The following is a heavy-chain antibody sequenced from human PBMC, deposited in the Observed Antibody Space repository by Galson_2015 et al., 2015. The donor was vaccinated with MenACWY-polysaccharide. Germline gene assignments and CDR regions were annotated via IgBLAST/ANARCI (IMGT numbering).Heavy chain of an antibody. CDR2: IKKDGSEK. Sequence: SLRLSCAASGFTFSSHWMSWVRQAPGKGLEWVANIKKDGSEKYYVDSVKGRFTISRDNAKNSLYLQMNSLRAEDTAVYYCARGHYGMDVWGQGTTATVSS. CDR1: GFTFSSHW. J-gene: IGHJ6*02. CDR3: ARGHYGMDV. V-gene: IGHV3-7*04.